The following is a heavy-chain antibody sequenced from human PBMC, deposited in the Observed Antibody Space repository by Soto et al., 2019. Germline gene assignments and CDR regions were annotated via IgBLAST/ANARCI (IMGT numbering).Heavy chain of an antibody. V-gene: IGHV3-73*01. J-gene: IGHJ4*02. CDR3: TSPQYYYDSSGSSIDY. CDR1: GFTFSGSA. D-gene: IGHD3-22*01. CDR2: IRSKANSYAT. Sequence: LRLSCAASGFTFSGSAMHWVRQASGKGLEWVGRIRSKANSYATAYAASVKGRFTISRDDSKNTAYLQMNSLKTEDTAVYYCTSPQYYYDSSGSSIDYWGQGTLVTVSS.